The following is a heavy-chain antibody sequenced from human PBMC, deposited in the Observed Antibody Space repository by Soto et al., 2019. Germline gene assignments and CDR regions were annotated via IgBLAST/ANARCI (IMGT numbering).Heavy chain of an antibody. D-gene: IGHD3-22*01. CDR2: TYYRSKWYN. V-gene: IGHV6-1*01. CDR1: GDSVSSNSAA. CDR3: ARDSSYYGSSGPDNNWFDP. J-gene: IGHJ5*02. Sequence: SQTLSLTCAISGDSVSSNSAAWNWIRQSPSRGLEWLGRTYYRSKWYNDYAVSVKSRITINPDTSKNQFSLQLNSVTPEDTAVYYCARDSSYYGSSGPDNNWFDPWGHGTLVTVSS.